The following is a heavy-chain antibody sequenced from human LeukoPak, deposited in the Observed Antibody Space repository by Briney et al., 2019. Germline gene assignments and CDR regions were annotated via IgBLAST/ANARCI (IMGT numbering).Heavy chain of an antibody. J-gene: IGHJ4*02. Sequence: GGSLRLSCAASGFTLSNYWMHWVRQAPGKGLVWVSRINIDGSSTSYADSVKGRFTISRDNAKNTLYLQMNSLRAEDTAVYYCATLGGIYVWGSYRWIDYWGQGTLVTVSS. D-gene: IGHD3-16*02. CDR1: GFTLSNYW. V-gene: IGHV3-74*01. CDR3: ATLGGIYVWGSYRWIDY. CDR2: INIDGSST.